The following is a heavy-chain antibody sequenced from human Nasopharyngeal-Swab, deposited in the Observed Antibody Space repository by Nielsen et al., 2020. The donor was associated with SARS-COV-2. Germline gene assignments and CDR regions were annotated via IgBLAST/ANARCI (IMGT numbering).Heavy chain of an antibody. D-gene: IGHD4-23*01. Sequence: WIRQPPGKGLEWIGYIYYSGSTNYNPSLKSRVTISVDTSKNQFSLKLSSVTAADTAVYYCAIGDGGSYYYGMDVWGQGTTVTVSS. V-gene: IGHV4-59*01. CDR2: IYYSGST. J-gene: IGHJ6*02. CDR3: AIGDGGSYYYGMDV.